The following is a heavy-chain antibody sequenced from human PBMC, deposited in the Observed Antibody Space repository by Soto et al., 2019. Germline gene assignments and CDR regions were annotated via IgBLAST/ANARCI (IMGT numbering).Heavy chain of an antibody. D-gene: IGHD6-19*01. J-gene: IGHJ4*02. V-gene: IGHV3-33*01. Sequence: GGSLRLSCAASGFTFGTYGMHWVRQAPGKGLEWVAVIWYDGSKKYYGDSVKGRFTISRDNSKNTVYLQMNSLRAEDTAMYYCARDRISVPEVSRGFWGQGTLVTVSS. CDR2: IWYDGSKK. CDR1: GFTFGTYG. CDR3: ARDRISVPEVSRGF.